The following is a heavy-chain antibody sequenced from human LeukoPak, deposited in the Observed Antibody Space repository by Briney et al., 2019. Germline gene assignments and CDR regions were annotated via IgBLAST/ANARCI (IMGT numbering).Heavy chain of an antibody. D-gene: IGHD3-22*01. CDR1: GGSFSGYY. J-gene: IGHJ4*02. V-gene: IGHV4-34*01. CDR2: INHSGST. Sequence: SETLSLTCAVYGGSFSGYYWSWIRQPPGKGLEWIGEINHSGSTNYNPSLKSRVTISVDTSKNQFSLKLSSMTAADTAVYYCARGIPRGHYYDSSGYRFDYWGQGTLVTVSS. CDR3: ARGIPRGHYYDSSGYRFDY.